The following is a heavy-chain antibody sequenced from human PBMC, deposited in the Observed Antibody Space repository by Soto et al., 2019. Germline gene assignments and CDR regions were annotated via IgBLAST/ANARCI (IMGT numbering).Heavy chain of an antibody. CDR3: AKEGGFWNGYYFDY. J-gene: IGHJ4*02. CDR2: ISGNGGST. V-gene: IGHV3-23*01. D-gene: IGHD3-3*01. Sequence: PGGSLRLSCAASGFAFRNYAMSWVRQAPGKGLEWVSDISGNGGSTYDADSVKGRFTISRDNSENTLYLQMNNLRAEDTAVYYCAKEGGFWNGYYFDYWGQGIVVTVSS. CDR1: GFAFRNYA.